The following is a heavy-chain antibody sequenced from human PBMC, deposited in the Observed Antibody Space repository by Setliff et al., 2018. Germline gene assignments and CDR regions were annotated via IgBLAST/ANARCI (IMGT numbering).Heavy chain of an antibody. CDR3: ARGAYIGLDY. CDR2: IYYSGST. J-gene: IGHJ4*02. D-gene: IGHD4-4*01. V-gene: IGHV4-59*01. CDR1: GGSISSYY. Sequence: PSETLSLTCTVSGGSISSYYWSWIRQPPGKGLEWIGYIYYSGSTNYNPSLKSRVTISIDMSKNQFSLKLNSVTAADTAVYYCARGAYIGLDYWGQGTLVTVSS.